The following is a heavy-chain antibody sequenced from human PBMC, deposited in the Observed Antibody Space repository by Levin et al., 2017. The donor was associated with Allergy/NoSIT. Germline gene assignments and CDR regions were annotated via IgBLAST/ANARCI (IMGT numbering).Heavy chain of an antibody. CDR2: INPNSGGT. V-gene: IGHV1-2*02. CDR1: GYTFTGYY. CDR3: ARDQPGHGLLWFGELLP. J-gene: IGHJ4*02. Sequence: ASVKVSCKASGYTFTGYYMHWVRQAPGQGLEWMGWINPNSGGTNYAQKFQGRVTMTRDTSISTAYMELSRLRSDDTAVYYCARDQPGHGLLWFGELLPWGQGTLVTVSS. D-gene: IGHD3-10*01.